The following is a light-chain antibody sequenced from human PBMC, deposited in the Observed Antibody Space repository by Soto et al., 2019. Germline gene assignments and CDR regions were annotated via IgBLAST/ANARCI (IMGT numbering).Light chain of an antibody. J-gene: IGLJ1*01. CDR3: SSYTSSSTPYV. Sequence: QSALTQPASVSGSPGQSITISCTGTSSDVGGYNYVSWYQQHPGKAPKLMIYDVSNRPSGVSNRFSGSKSGNTASLTISGLQAEDEGDYYCSSYTSSSTPYVFRTGTKLTVL. V-gene: IGLV2-14*01. CDR1: SSDVGGYNY. CDR2: DVS.